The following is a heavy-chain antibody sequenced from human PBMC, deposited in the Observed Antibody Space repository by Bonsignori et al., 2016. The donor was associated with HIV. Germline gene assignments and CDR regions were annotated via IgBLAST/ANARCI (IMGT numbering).Heavy chain of an antibody. CDR3: ARHLLPPREYDFWSGYPHLNYYYYMDV. Sequence: VRQMPGKGLEWMGIIYPGDSDTRYSPSFQGQVTISADKSISTAYLQWSSLKASDTAMYYCARHLLPPREYDFWSGYPHLNYYYYMDVWGKGTTVTVSS. D-gene: IGHD3-3*01. V-gene: IGHV5-51*01. J-gene: IGHJ6*03. CDR2: IYPGDSDT.